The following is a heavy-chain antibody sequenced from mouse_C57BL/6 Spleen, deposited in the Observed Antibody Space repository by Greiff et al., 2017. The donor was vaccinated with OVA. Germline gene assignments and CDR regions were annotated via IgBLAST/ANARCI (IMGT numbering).Heavy chain of an antibody. J-gene: IGHJ2*01. CDR3: TGGKPYFDY. D-gene: IGHD1-1*01. Sequence: EVMLVESGEGLVKPGGSLKLSCAASGFTFSSYAMSWVRQTPEKRLEWVAYISSGGDYIYYADTVKGRFTISRDNARNTLYLQMSRLKSEDTAMYYCTGGKPYFDYWGQGTTLTVSS. V-gene: IGHV5-9-1*02. CDR1: GFTFSSYA. CDR2: ISSGGDYI.